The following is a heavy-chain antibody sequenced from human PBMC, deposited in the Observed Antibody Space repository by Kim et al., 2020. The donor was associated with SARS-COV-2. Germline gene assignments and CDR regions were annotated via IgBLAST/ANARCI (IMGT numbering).Heavy chain of an antibody. Sequence: SETLSLTCNVSGGALSGYYWSWIRQFPGKGLEWIGEIDHGGSPNYNPSLKSRVTISRDTSKNQFSLNLRSLTAADTAVYYCPLGSDSPFDFWGQGSLVTVSS. CDR3: PLGSDSPFDF. CDR2: IDHGGSP. J-gene: IGHJ4*02. CDR1: GGALSGYY. V-gene: IGHV4-34*01. D-gene: IGHD3-22*01.